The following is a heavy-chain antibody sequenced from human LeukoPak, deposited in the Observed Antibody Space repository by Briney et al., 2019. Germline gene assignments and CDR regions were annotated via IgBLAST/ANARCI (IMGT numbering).Heavy chain of an antibody. V-gene: IGHV4-34*01. CDR2: INHSGST. D-gene: IGHD6-19*01. CDR3: ARSGSGGWIDH. Sequence: SETLSLTCAVYGGSFSGYYWSWIRQPPGKGLEWIGEINHSGSTNYNPSLKSRVTISVDTSKNQFSLQLNSVTPEDTAVYYCARSGSGGWIDHWGQGTLVTVSS. J-gene: IGHJ4*02. CDR1: GGSFSGYY.